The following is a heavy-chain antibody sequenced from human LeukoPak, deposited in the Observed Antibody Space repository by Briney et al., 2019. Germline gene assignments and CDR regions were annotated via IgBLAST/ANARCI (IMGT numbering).Heavy chain of an antibody. CDR3: ARGRSSGAPKKANYYYYYMDV. CDR2: MNPNSGNT. CDR1: GYTFTSYD. D-gene: IGHD3-10*01. V-gene: IGHV1-8*03. Sequence: ASVKVSFQASGYTFTSYDINWVRQATGQGVEWMGLMNPNSGNTGYAQKLQGRVTINRNTSISTAYMELSSLRSEDTAVYYCARGRSSGAPKKANYYYYYMDVWGKGTTVTVSS. J-gene: IGHJ6*03.